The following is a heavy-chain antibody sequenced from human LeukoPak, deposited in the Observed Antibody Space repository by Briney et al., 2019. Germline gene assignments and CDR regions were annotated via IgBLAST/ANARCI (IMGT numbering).Heavy chain of an antibody. J-gene: IGHJ4*02. CDR3: AGLVGRYSSGLYYYYFDY. D-gene: IGHD3-22*01. CDR1: GGSISSYY. CDR2: IYYSGST. Sequence: PSETLSLTCTVSGGSISSYYWSWIRQPPGKGLEWVGYIYYSGSTNYNPSVKSRVTISIDKSKNQFFLNLSSVTAADTAVYYCAGLVGRYSSGLYYYYFDYWGQGTLVTVSS. V-gene: IGHV4-59*12.